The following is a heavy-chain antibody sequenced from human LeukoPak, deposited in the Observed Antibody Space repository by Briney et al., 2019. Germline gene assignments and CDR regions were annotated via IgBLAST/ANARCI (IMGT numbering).Heavy chain of an antibody. Sequence: SETLSLTCTVSGGSICSSSYYWGWIRQPPGRGLEWIGSIYYSGSTYYHPSLKSRVTISVVTSKNQFFLKLSSVTAADTAVYYCASRNPPAYCGGDCPAEYFQHWGQGTLVTVSS. V-gene: IGHV4-39*01. CDR1: GGSICSSSYY. J-gene: IGHJ1*01. CDR3: ASRNPPAYCGGDCPAEYFQH. CDR2: IYYSGST. D-gene: IGHD2-21*02.